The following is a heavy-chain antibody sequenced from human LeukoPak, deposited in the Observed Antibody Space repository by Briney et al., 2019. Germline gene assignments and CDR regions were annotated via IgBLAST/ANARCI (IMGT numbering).Heavy chain of an antibody. CDR1: GGSISSYY. Sequence: ETLSLTCTVSGGSISSYYWSWARQAPGKGLEWVSVIYSGGSTYYTDSVKGRFTISRDNSKNTLYLQMNSLRAEDTAVYYCARSFSQQASINWGQGTLVTVSS. V-gene: IGHV3-66*01. CDR2: IYSGGST. D-gene: IGHD3-3*02. J-gene: IGHJ4*02. CDR3: ARSFSQQASIN.